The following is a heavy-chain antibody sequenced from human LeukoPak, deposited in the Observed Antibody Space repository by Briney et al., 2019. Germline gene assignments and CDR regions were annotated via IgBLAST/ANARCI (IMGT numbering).Heavy chain of an antibody. CDR3: ARCYYDSSGCDY. D-gene: IGHD3-22*01. J-gene: IGHJ4*02. CDR2: INHSGST. Sequence: PSETLTLTCAVYGGSFSGYYWSWIRQPPGKGLEWIGEINHSGSTNYNPSLKSRVTISVDTSKNQFSLKLSSVTAADTAVYYCARCYYDSSGCDYWGQGTLVTVSS. V-gene: IGHV4-34*01. CDR1: GGSFSGYY.